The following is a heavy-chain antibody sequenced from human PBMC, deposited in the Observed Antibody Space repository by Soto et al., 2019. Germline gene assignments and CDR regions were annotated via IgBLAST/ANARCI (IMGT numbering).Heavy chain of an antibody. D-gene: IGHD3-22*01. V-gene: IGHV4-34*01. CDR1: GGSFSGYY. J-gene: IGHJ5*02. CDR2: INHSGST. CDR3: ARNSPYYYDSSGYWSLYNWFDP. Sequence: PSETLSLTCAVYGGSFSGYYWSWIRQPPGKGLEWIGEINHSGSTNHNPSLKSRVTISVDTSKNQFSLKLSSVTAADTAVYYCARNSPYYYDSSGYWSLYNWFDPWGQGTLVTVSS.